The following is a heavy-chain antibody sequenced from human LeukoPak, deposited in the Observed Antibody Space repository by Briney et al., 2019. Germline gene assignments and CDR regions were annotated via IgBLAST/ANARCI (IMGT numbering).Heavy chain of an antibody. D-gene: IGHD5-24*01. Sequence: GGSLRLSCAASGFTFSSYAMHWVRQAPGKGLEGVAVISYDGSNKYYADSVKGRFTISRDNSKNTLYLQMNSLRAEDTAVYYCARGRDGYFDYWGQGTLVTVSS. CDR1: GFTFSSYA. CDR2: ISYDGSNK. V-gene: IGHV3-30*04. J-gene: IGHJ4*02. CDR3: ARGRDGYFDY.